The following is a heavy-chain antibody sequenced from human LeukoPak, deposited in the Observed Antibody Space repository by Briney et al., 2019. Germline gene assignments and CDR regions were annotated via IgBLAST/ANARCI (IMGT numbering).Heavy chain of an antibody. CDR1: GGSISSYY. CDR3: ARAPVLRYFDWLSVGGPFDY. J-gene: IGHJ4*02. V-gene: IGHV4-59*01. D-gene: IGHD3-9*01. CDR2: IYYSGST. Sequence: SETLSLTCTVSGGSISSYYWSWIRQPPGKGLEWIGYIYYSGSTNYNPSLKSRVTISVDTSKNQFSLKLSSVTAADTAVYYCARAPVLRYFDWLSVGGPFDYWGQGTLVTVSS.